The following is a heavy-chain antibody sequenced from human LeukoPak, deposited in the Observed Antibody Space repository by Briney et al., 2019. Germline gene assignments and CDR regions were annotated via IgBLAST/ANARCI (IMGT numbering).Heavy chain of an antibody. Sequence: SSETLSLTCTVSGGSISSSSYYWGWIRQPPGKGLEWVGSIYYSGSTYYNPSLKSRVTISVDTSKNQFSLKLSSVTAAGTAVYYCARGPAAIVFDYWGQGTLVTVSS. V-gene: IGHV4-39*01. CDR2: IYYSGST. CDR3: ARGPAAIVFDY. CDR1: GGSISSSSYY. J-gene: IGHJ4*02. D-gene: IGHD2-2*01.